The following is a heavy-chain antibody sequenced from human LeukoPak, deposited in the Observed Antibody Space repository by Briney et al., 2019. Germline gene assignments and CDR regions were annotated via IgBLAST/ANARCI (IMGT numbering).Heavy chain of an antibody. CDR1: GGSISTYY. V-gene: IGHV4-59*01. CDR3: ARDSGVLGANFDY. Sequence: SETLSLTCTVSGGSISTYYWSWIRQPPGKGLEWIGYIYYSGSTNFNPSLKSRVTISVDTSKNQFSLKLTSVTAADTAVYYCARDSGVLGANFDYWAREPWSPSP. D-gene: IGHD1-26*01. J-gene: IGHJ4*02. CDR2: IYYSGST.